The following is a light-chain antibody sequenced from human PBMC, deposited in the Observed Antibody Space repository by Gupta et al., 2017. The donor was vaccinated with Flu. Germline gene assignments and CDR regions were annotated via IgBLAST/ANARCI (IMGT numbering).Light chain of an antibody. Sequence: KVTISCYGSSSNIENNDVSWYQQLPGTAPKRLIYENSKRPSGSPDRFSGSKSDTSATLGINGIQTGDEADYYCGTWDSSLSAWVLGGGTKLTVL. CDR3: GTWDSSLSAWV. CDR1: SSNIENND. V-gene: IGLV1-51*01. CDR2: ENS. J-gene: IGLJ3*02.